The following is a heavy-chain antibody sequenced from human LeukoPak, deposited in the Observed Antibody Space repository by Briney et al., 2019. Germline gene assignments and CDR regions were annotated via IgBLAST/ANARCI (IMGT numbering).Heavy chain of an antibody. CDR3: ARDDSGLDY. D-gene: IGHD1-26*01. J-gene: IGHJ4*02. CDR2: IYYSGST. Sequence: SETLFLTCTVSGGSISNYYWSWIRQPPGKGLEWIGYIYYSGSTNYNPSLKSRVTISVDTSKNQFSLKLSSVTAADTAVYYCARDDSGLDYWGQGTLVTVSS. CDR1: GGSISNYY. V-gene: IGHV4-59*01.